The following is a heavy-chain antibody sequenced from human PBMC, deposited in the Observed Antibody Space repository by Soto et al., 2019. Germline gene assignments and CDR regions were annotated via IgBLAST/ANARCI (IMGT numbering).Heavy chain of an antibody. D-gene: IGHD2-15*01. CDR1: GFTFSSYS. Sequence: GGSLRLSCAASGFTFSSYSMNWVRQAPGKGLEWVSSISSSSSYIYYADSVKGRFTISRDNAKNSLYLQMNGLRAEDTAVYYCARTRVSHCSGGSCYEGVDYWGQGTLVTVSS. V-gene: IGHV3-21*01. CDR2: ISSSSSYI. CDR3: ARTRVSHCSGGSCYEGVDY. J-gene: IGHJ4*02.